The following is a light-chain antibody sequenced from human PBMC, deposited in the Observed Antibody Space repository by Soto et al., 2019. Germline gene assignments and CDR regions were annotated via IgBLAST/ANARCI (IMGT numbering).Light chain of an antibody. CDR3: SSYTSSSPYV. J-gene: IGLJ1*01. Sequence: QSVLTQPASVSGSPGQSITISCTGTSSDVGGYNYVSWYQQHPGKAPKLMIYDVSNRPSGVSNRFSGSKPGNTASLTISGLQAEDEAEYYCSSYTSSSPYVFGTGTKVTVL. CDR1: SSDVGGYNY. V-gene: IGLV2-14*01. CDR2: DVS.